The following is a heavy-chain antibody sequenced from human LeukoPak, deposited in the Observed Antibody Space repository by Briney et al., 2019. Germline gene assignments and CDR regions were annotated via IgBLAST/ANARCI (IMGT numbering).Heavy chain of an antibody. J-gene: IGHJ6*01. CDR2: ISSSSSTI. CDR3: ARDLKREQQLANNYYHYGMDV. CDR1: GFTVSSNY. Sequence: GGSLRLSCAASGFTVSSNYMSWVRQAPGKGLEWVSYISSSSSTIYYADSVKGRFTISRDNAKNSLYLQMNSLRAEDTAVYYCARDLKREQQLANNYYHYGMDV. D-gene: IGHD6-13*01. V-gene: IGHV3-48*04.